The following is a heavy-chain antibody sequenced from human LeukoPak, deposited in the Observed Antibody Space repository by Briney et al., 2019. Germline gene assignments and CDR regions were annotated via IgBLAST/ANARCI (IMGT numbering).Heavy chain of an antibody. D-gene: IGHD3-10*01. CDR1: GFSFSSYA. Sequence: GGSLRLSCAASGFSFSSYAMTWVRQAPGKGLEWVAVTSSDLNVKLYADSVKGRFTISRDNSRSTLYLQMNSLRPEDTAIYYCAREGYYGSGSPPSLYFDYWGQGTLVTVSS. J-gene: IGHJ4*02. CDR2: TSSDLNVK. CDR3: AREGYYGSGSPPSLYFDY. V-gene: IGHV3-30*03.